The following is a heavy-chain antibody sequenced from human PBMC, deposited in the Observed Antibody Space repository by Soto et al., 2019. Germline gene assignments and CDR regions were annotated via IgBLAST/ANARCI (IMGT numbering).Heavy chain of an antibody. CDR1: GGSFSGYY. J-gene: IGHJ6*02. Sequence: PXATLSLACAVSGGSFSGYYGGGVRQPPGKGLEWVGEINYSGSTNYNPSLKRRVTISVDTSKNQVSLKVTSVTAADTAMYYCARRNYFYALDVWGQGTTVTVSS. CDR3: ARRNYFYALDV. V-gene: IGHV4-34*01. CDR2: INYSGST.